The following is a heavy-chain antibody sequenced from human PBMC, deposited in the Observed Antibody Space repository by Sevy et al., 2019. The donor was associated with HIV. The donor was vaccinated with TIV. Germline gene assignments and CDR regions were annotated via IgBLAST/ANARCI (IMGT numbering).Heavy chain of an antibody. Sequence: GGSLRLSCAASGFTFSSYAMSWVRQAPGKGLEWVAGISGSGGSTYYADSVKGRFTISRDNSKNTLYLQMNSLRAEDTAVYYCAKDLYDPITLIVGFDYWGQGTLVTVSS. J-gene: IGHJ4*02. CDR3: AKDLYDPITLIVGFDY. CDR1: GFTFSSYA. CDR2: ISGSGGST. V-gene: IGHV3-23*01. D-gene: IGHD3-22*01.